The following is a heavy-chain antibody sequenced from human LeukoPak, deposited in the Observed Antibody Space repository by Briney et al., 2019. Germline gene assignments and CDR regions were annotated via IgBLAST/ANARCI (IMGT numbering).Heavy chain of an antibody. CDR1: EFTFNNYA. V-gene: IGHV3-23*01. J-gene: IGHJ4*02. CDR2: ISGSGGNT. CDR3: AKDRRVTMAGTVDYFDY. Sequence: GGSLRLSCAASEFTFNNYAMSWVRQAQGKGLEWVSSISGSGGNTYYADSVKGRFTISRDNSKNTLYLQMNSLRAADTAVYYCAKDRRVTMAGTVDYFDYWGQGTLVTVSS. D-gene: IGHD6-19*01.